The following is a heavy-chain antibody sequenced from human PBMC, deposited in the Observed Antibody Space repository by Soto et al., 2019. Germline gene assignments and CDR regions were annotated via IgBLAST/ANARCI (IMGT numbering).Heavy chain of an antibody. J-gene: IGHJ6*02. Sequence: SETLSLTCTVSGGAVSSGSYSWSWIRQPPGKGLAWIGHIHYSGSTNYNPSLKSRVTISVDTSKNQFSLKLSSVTAADTAVYYCARDREGLGYCRGGSCPGYYYYGMDVWGQGTTVTVS. V-gene: IGHV4-61*01. CDR3: ARDREGLGYCRGGSCPGYYYYGMDV. CDR1: GGAVSSGSYS. D-gene: IGHD2-15*01. CDR2: IHYSGST.